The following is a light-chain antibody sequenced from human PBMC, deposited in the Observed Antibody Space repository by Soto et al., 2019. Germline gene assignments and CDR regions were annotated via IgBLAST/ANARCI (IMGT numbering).Light chain of an antibody. J-gene: IGKJ1*01. V-gene: IGKV3-20*01. CDR2: DAS. CDR1: QSVRNSL. Sequence: EIVLTQSAGTMSLSPGERATLSCRASQSVRNSLLAWYQQKPGHPPRLLIYDASTRATATPERFSGIGSGTDFTLTISRLQPEDFAVYDCQQYGSSRTFGQGTKVDIK. CDR3: QQYGSSRT.